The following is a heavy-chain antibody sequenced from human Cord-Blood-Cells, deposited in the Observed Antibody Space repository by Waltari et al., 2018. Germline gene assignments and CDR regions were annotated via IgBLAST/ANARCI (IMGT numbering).Heavy chain of an antibody. CDR1: GYTFTGYY. CDR3: ARDDYYDSSGYSGFDY. D-gene: IGHD3-22*01. V-gene: IGHV1-2*02. Sequence: QVQLVQSGAEVKKPGASVKVSCKASGYTFTGYYMHWVRQAPGQGLEWMGWINPNSGGTNYAQKFQGRVTMTRDTSISTAYMELSRLRSDDTAVYYCARDDYYDSSGYSGFDYWGQGTLVTASS. J-gene: IGHJ4*02. CDR2: INPNSGGT.